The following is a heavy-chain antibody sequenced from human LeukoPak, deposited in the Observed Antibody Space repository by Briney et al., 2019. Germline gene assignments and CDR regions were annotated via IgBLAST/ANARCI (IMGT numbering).Heavy chain of an antibody. V-gene: IGHV4-39*01. CDR1: GGSISSVNYY. J-gene: IGHJ5*02. CDR2: IYYSGST. Sequence: SETLSLTCTVSGGSISSVNYYWGWIRQPPGKGLEWIGSIYYSGSTYYNPPLKSRVTISVDTSKNQFSLKLSSVTAADTAVYYCARTFYSSPNNWFDPWGQGTLVTVSS. D-gene: IGHD2/OR15-2a*01. CDR3: ARTFYSSPNNWFDP.